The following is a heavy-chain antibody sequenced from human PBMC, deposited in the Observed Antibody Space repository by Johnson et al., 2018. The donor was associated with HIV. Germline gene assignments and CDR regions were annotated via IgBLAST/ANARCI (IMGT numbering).Heavy chain of an antibody. CDR2: IYSGGST. J-gene: IGHJ3*02. D-gene: IGHD2-2*03. V-gene: IGHV3-66*01. CDR3: AREPLDGVYAFDI. CDR1: GFTVSSNY. Sequence: EQLVESGGGLVQPGGSLRLSCAASGFTVSSNYMSWVRQAPGKGLEWVSVIYSGGSTYYADSVKGRFTISRDNSKNTLYLQMNSLRAEDTAVYYCAREPLDGVYAFDIWGQGTLVTVSS.